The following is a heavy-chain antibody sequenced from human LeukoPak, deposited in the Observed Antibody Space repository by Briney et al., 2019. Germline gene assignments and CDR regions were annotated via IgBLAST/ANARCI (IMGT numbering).Heavy chain of an antibody. CDR3: ARESGSVTSEVDFDY. Sequence: GGSLRLSCAASGFTLSGYAMTWVRQAPGQGLEWVSSISGSGGVTKYADSVQGRFTISRDNSEKSMYVEMNSLRAEDTAVYYCARESGSVTSEVDFDYWGQGTLVTVSS. D-gene: IGHD4-17*01. J-gene: IGHJ4*02. CDR1: GFTLSGYA. V-gene: IGHV3-23*01. CDR2: ISGSGGVT.